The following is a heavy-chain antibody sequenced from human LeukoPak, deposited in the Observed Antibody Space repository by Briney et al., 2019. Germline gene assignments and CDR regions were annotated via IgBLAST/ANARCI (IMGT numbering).Heavy chain of an antibody. CDR1: GFTFSSYP. CDR3: AKVGGSTEYYYETSGFDY. J-gene: IGHJ4*02. Sequence: GGSLRLSCAASGFTFSSYPMTWVRQAPGKGREWVSYISGSGGTTYYADSVKGRFTISRDHSKNTLYLQLNSLRAEDTAVYYCAKVGGSTEYYYETSGFDYWGQGTLVTVSS. CDR2: ISGSGGTT. V-gene: IGHV3-23*01. D-gene: IGHD3-22*01.